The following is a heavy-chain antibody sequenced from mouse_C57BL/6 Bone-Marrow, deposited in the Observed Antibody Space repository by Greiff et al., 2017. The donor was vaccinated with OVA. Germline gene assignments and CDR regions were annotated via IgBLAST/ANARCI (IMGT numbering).Heavy chain of an antibody. Sequence: VQLQQSGAELVRPGASVKLSCTASGFNIKDYYMHWVKQRPEQGLEWIGWIDPENGDTEYASKFQGKATITADTSSNTAYLQLSSLTSEDTAVYYCTRWLLRKNFDYWGQGTTLTVSS. CDR3: TRWLLRKNFDY. CDR1: GFNIKDYY. D-gene: IGHD2-3*01. CDR2: IDPENGDT. V-gene: IGHV14-4*01. J-gene: IGHJ2*01.